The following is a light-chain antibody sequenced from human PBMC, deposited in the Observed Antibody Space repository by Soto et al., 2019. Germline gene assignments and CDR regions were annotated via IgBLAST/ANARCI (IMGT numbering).Light chain of an antibody. V-gene: IGKV1-5*03. CDR3: QQYNSYST. J-gene: IGKJ4*01. CDR2: KAS. Sequence: DIQLTQSPSTLSASVGDRVTITCRASQSVSSWLAWYQQKPGKAPNLLIYKASTLESGVPSRFSGSGSGTEFTLTISGLQPDDFATYYCQQYNSYSTLGGGTKVDIK. CDR1: QSVSSW.